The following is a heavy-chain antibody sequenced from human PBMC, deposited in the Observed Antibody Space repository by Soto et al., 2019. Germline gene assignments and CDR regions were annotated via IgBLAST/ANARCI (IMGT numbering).Heavy chain of an antibody. V-gene: IGHV4-39*01. CDR1: GGSISSSSCY. CDR3: ASQGHYSSPQPRLTWFDP. D-gene: IGHD6-13*01. CDR2: IYYSGST. Sequence: LEILSLTCTVSGGSISSSSCYWGWIRQPPGKGLEWIGSIYYSGSTYYNPSLKSRVTISVDTSKNQFSLKLSSVTAADTAVYYCASQGHYSSPQPRLTWFDPWGQGTLVTVSS. J-gene: IGHJ5*02.